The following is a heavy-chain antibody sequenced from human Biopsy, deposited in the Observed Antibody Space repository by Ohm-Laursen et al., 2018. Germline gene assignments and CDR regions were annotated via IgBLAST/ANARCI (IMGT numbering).Heavy chain of an antibody. J-gene: IGHJ4*02. D-gene: IGHD1-1*01. Sequence: ASVKVSCNVSGYTLAALSMHWVRQAPGRGLEWMGGFAPENGKTIYAQKFQGRITMTEDTSTDTAYMELSSLRSEDTAVYYCAADINVWNVNYWGQGTQVTVSS. CDR2: FAPENGKT. CDR3: AADINVWNVNY. CDR1: GYTLAALS. V-gene: IGHV1-24*01.